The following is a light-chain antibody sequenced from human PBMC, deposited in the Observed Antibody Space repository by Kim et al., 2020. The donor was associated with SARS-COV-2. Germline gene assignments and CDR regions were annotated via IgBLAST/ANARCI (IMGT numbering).Light chain of an antibody. V-gene: IGLV3-1*01. CDR3: QAWDSNSNWG. CDR2: QDD. CDR1: KLGDRY. J-gene: IGLJ3*02. Sequence: SYELTQPPSVAVSPGQTASITCSGNKLGDRYVCXYQHRSGQSPVLVIYQDDQRPSGIAERFSGSNSGNTATLTISGTQAMDEADYYCQAWDSNSNWGFGG.